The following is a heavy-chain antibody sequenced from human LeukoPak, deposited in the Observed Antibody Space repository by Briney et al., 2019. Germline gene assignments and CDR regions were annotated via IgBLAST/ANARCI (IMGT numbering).Heavy chain of an antibody. D-gene: IGHD3-3*01. CDR2: IYYSGST. CDR1: GGSISSYH. CDR3: ARTRQSGFLEWLLSYYFDY. J-gene: IGHJ4*02. Sequence: SETLSLTCTVSGGSISSYHWSWIRQPPGKGLEWIGYIYYSGSTNYNPSLKSRVTISVDTSKNQFSLKLSSVTAADTAVYYCARTRQSGFLEWLLSYYFDYWGQGTLVTVSS. V-gene: IGHV4-59*01.